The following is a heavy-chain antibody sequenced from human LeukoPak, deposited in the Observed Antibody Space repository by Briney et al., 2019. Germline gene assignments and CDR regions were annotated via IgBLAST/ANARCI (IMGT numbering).Heavy chain of an antibody. J-gene: IGHJ3*01. CDR3: ARVLDGSGSLVL. V-gene: IGHV4-39*07. D-gene: IGHD3-10*01. Sequence: SETLSLTCTVSGGSISSSSYYWGWIRQPPGKGLEWIGSIYYSGSTYYNPSLKSRVTISVDTSKNQFSLKLSSVTAADTAVYYCARVLDGSGSLVLWGQGTMVTVSS. CDR2: IYYSGST. CDR1: GGSISSSSYY.